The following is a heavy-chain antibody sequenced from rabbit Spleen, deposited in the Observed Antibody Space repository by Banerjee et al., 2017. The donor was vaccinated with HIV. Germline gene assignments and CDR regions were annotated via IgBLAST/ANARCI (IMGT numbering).Heavy chain of an antibody. D-gene: IGHD1-1*01. V-gene: IGHV1S40*01. J-gene: IGHJ6*01. CDR1: GFSFSNSYD. CDR2: IGPGFGST. CDR3: ARDTSSSFSSYGMDL. Sequence: LEESGGDLVKPGASLTLTCTASGFSFSNSYDVCWVRQAPGKGPEWIAYIGPGFGSTYYASSVKGRFTISSDNAQNTVFLQMTSLTAADTATYFCARDTSSSFSSYGMDLWGQGTLVTVS.